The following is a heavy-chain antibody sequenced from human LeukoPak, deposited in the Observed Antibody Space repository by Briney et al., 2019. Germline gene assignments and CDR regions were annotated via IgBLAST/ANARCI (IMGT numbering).Heavy chain of an antibody. CDR2: IWYDGSNK. Sequence: GGSLRVSCAASGFTFSSYGMHWVRQAPGKGLEWVAVIWYDGSNKYYADSVKGRFTVSRDNSKNTLYLQMNSLRAEDTAVYYCARDFGGMVRYGMDVWGQGTTVTVSS. J-gene: IGHJ6*02. CDR3: ARDFGGMVRYGMDV. D-gene: IGHD2-8*01. V-gene: IGHV3-33*01. CDR1: GFTFSSYG.